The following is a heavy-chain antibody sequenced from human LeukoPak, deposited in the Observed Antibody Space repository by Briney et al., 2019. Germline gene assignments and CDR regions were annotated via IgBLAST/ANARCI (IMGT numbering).Heavy chain of an antibody. V-gene: IGHV4-34*01. D-gene: IGHD3-3*01. Sequence: SETLSLTCAVYGGFFSGYYWSWIRQPPGKGLEWIGEINHSGSTNYNPSLKSRVTISVDTSKNQFSLKLSSVTAADTAVYYCASGYYDFWSGYYTGENFFWGQGTLVTVSS. CDR1: GGFFSGYY. CDR2: INHSGST. CDR3: ASGYYDFWSGYYTGENFF. J-gene: IGHJ4*02.